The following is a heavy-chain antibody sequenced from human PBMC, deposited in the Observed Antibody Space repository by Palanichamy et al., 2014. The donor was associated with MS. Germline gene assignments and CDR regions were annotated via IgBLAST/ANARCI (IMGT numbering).Heavy chain of an antibody. J-gene: IGHJ4*02. D-gene: IGHD4-23*01. CDR3: AREAYGGLYDS. V-gene: IGHV4-59*11. Sequence: VQLQESGPGLVKPSETLSLTCTVSGGSISSHYWNWIRQPPGKGLEWIGYIYYSGGTNYNPSFKSRVTISVDTSKNQFSLKLNSVTAADTAVYYCAREAYGGLYDSWGQGALVTVSS. CDR1: GGSISSHY. CDR2: IYYSGGT.